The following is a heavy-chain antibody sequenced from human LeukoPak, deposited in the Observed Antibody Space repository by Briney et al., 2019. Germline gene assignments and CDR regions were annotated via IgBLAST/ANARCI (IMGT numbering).Heavy chain of an antibody. CDR3: ARDGPLRWFDP. CDR2: VSASGIT. J-gene: IGHJ5*02. CDR1: GDSISSGSYY. Sequence: SQTLSLTCTVSGDSISSGSYYWSWIRQPAGKGLEWIGRVSASGITSYKASLKSRVTTSVDTSKKQFSLKLTSVTAADTAVYYCARDGPLRWFDPWGQGTLVTVSS. V-gene: IGHV4-61*02.